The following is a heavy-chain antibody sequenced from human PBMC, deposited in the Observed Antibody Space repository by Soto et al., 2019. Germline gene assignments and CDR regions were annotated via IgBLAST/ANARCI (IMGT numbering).Heavy chain of an antibody. J-gene: IGHJ4*02. V-gene: IGHV4-4*01. CDR1: GVSISSGNW. Sequence: TLSLTCAVSGVSISSGNWWTWVRQSPQRGLEYIGEIFHDGTANYYPSFERRVAISVDTSKNQFSLKLTSVTAADTAIYFCARLVYDTRLNYMYFDFWGQGTLVTVSS. CDR2: IFHDGTA. D-gene: IGHD3-10*01. CDR3: ARLVYDTRLNYMYFDF.